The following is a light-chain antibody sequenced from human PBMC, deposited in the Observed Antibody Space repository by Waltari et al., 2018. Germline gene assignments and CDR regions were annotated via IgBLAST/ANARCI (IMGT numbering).Light chain of an antibody. CDR2: DVN. CDR3: CSYAGSSLHYV. Sequence: QSALTQPRSVSGSHGQSVTISCTGTSSDVGAYNYVSWYQHHPGKAPKPMIYDVNKRPAGVPDRFSGSKSGNTASLTISGLQAEDEADYHCCSYAGSSLHYVFGTVTKVTVL. V-gene: IGLV2-11*01. CDR1: SSDVGAYNY. J-gene: IGLJ1*01.